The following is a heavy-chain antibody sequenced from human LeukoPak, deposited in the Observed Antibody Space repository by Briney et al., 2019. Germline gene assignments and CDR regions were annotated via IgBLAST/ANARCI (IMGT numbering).Heavy chain of an antibody. Sequence: GGSLRLSCAASGFTFDDYTMHWVRQAPGKGLEWVSLISWDGGSTYYADPVKGRFTISRDNSKNSLYLQMNSLRTEDTALYYCAKDGSGSYQHYYYGMDVWGQGTTVTVSS. CDR3: AKDGSGSYQHYYYGMDV. D-gene: IGHD3-10*01. CDR2: ISWDGGST. J-gene: IGHJ6*02. V-gene: IGHV3-43*01. CDR1: GFTFDDYT.